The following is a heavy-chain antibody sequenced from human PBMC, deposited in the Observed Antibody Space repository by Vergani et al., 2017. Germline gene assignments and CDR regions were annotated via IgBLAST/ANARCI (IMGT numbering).Heavy chain of an antibody. J-gene: IGHJ6*03. D-gene: IGHD2-2*01. CDR3: ARVYCSMAGDVPYYYYMDV. CDR1: GGSISSYY. Sequence: QVQLQESGPGLVKPSETLSLTCTVSGGSISSYYWSWIRPPPGKGLEWIGYIYYSGSTNYNPSLKSRVTISVDTSKNQFSLKLSSVTAADTAVYYCARVYCSMAGDVPYYYYMDVWGKGTTVTVSS. CDR2: IYYSGST. V-gene: IGHV4-59*01.